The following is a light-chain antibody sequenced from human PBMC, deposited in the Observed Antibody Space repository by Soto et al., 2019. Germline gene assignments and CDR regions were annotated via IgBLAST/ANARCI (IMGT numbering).Light chain of an antibody. CDR3: QQYNNYST. Sequence: DIQMTQSPSTLSASVGDRVTITCRASQSVSSWLAWYQQKPGRAPRLLIYDASTLESGVPSRFSGSGSGTEFTLTISSPQPDDFATYYCQQYNNYSTFGQGTKVDIK. CDR1: QSVSSW. CDR2: DAS. J-gene: IGKJ1*01. V-gene: IGKV1-5*01.